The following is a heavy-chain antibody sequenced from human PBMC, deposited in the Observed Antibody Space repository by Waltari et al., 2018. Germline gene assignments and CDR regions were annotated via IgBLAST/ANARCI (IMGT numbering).Heavy chain of an antibody. CDR3: ARGHGIAAAGRAPYYYYGMDV. D-gene: IGHD6-13*01. V-gene: IGHV4-59*01. CDR2: IYYSGST. J-gene: IGHJ6*02. Sequence: QVQLQESGPGLVKPSETLSLTCTVSGGSISSYYWSWIRQPPGKGLEWIGYIYYSGSTNYKPALKSRVTISVDTSKNQFSLKLSSVTAADTAVYYCARGHGIAAAGRAPYYYYGMDVWGQGTTVTVSS. CDR1: GGSISSYY.